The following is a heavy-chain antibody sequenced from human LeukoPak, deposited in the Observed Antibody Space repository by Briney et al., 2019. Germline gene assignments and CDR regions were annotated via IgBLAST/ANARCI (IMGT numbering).Heavy chain of an antibody. Sequence: GGSLRLSCAASGFTVSSYGMHWVRQAPGKGLEWVAVIWYDGSNKYYADSVKGRFTISRDNSKNTLYLQMNSLRAEDTAVYYCARDDGVFYYDSSGYSFDYWGQGTLVTVSS. CDR2: IWYDGSNK. CDR3: ARDDGVFYYDSSGYSFDY. J-gene: IGHJ4*02. D-gene: IGHD3-22*01. V-gene: IGHV3-33*08. CDR1: GFTVSSYG.